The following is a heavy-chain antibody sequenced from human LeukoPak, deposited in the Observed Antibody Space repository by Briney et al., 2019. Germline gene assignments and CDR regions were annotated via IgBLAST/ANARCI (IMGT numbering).Heavy chain of an antibody. CDR2: IRSKAYGATT. J-gene: IGHJ4*02. D-gene: IGHD3-22*01. CDR1: GFAFGDYA. V-gene: IGHV3-49*03. CDR3: TREYYYHSSGFDY. Sequence: GGSLRLSCAASGFAFGDYAMSWFRQAPGKGLQWVGYIRSKAYGATTEYAASVKGRFTISRDDSKSIAYLQMNSLKTEDTAVYYCTREYYYHSSGFDYWGQGTLVTVSS.